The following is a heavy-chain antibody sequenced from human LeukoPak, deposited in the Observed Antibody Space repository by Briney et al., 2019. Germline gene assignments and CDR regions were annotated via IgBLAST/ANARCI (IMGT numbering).Heavy chain of an antibody. CDR1: GVSFSGYY. V-gene: IGHV4-34*01. CDR3: ARGLGGSYCGGDCYRSRGRRFDY. J-gene: IGHJ4*02. D-gene: IGHD2-21*02. CDR2: INHSGST. Sequence: SETLSLTCAVYGVSFSGYYWSWIRQPPGKGLEWIGEINHSGSTNYNPSLKSRVTISVDTSKNQFSLKLSSVTAADTAVYYCARGLGGSYCGGDCYRSRGRRFDYWGQGTLVTVSS.